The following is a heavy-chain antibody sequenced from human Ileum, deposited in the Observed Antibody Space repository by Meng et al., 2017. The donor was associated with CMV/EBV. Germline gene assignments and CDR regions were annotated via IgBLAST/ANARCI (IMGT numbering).Heavy chain of an antibody. V-gene: IGHV3-53*01. J-gene: IGHJ4*02. CDR1: GFTVSSNY. CDR2: IYSGGTT. Sequence: GGSLRLSCAASGFTVSSNYMSWVRQAPGKGLEWVSVIYSGGTTYYADSVKGRFTISRDNAKNSLYLQMNNLRAEDTAVYYCARENYFAYWGQGTLVTVSS. CDR3: ARENYFAY.